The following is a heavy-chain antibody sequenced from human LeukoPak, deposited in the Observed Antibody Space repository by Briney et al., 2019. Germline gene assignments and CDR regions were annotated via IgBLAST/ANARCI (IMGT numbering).Heavy chain of an antibody. V-gene: IGHV3-23*01. J-gene: IGHJ4*02. CDR2: ISGSGGNT. Sequence: GGSLRLSCAASGFTFSSYAMSWVRQAPGKGLEWVSGISGSGGNTYYADSVKGRFTVSRGNAMNSLYLQMNSLRADDTAVYYCGKEMDSWGRGTLVTVSS. CDR1: GFTFSSYA. CDR3: GKEMDS.